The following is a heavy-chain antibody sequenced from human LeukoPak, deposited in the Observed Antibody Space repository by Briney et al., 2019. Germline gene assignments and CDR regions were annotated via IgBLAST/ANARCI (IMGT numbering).Heavy chain of an antibody. CDR2: IKLDGSEK. V-gene: IGHV3-7*03. Sequence: PGGSLRLSCAASGFTVSSNYMSWVRQAPGKGLEWVANIKLDGSEKNYVDSVKGRFTISRDNTKNSLYLRMNSLRVEDTAVFYCARDQYDTWSRRGNFDSWGQGTLVIVSS. CDR3: ARDQYDTWSRRGNFDS. CDR1: GFTVSSNY. J-gene: IGHJ4*02. D-gene: IGHD3-3*01.